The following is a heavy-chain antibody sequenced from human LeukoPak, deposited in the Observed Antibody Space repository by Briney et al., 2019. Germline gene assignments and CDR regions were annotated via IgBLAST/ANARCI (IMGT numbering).Heavy chain of an antibody. J-gene: IGHJ4*02. D-gene: IGHD3-10*01. CDR1: GGSITSYY. CDR3: ARDFGPSRGFDY. Sequence: SETLSLTCTVSGGSITSYYWSWLRQPPGKGLDWIAFISDSGSTYYNPSLKSRVTISLDTSKKQFSLKLTSVPAADTAVYYCARDFGPSRGFDYWGQGTLVTVSS. V-gene: IGHV4-59*01. CDR2: ISDSGST.